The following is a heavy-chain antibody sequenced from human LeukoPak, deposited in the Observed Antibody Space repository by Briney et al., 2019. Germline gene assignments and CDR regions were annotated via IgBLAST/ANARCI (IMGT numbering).Heavy chain of an antibody. CDR1: GGSISSSNW. CDR3: ARVRVGANRGFVDY. J-gene: IGHJ4*02. CDR2: IYHSGST. D-gene: IGHD1-26*01. V-gene: IGHV4-4*02. Sequence: SGTLSLTCAVSGGSISSSNWWSWVRQPPGKGLEWIGEIYHSGSTNYNPSLKSRVTISVDTSKNRFSLKLSSVTAADTAVYYCARVRVGANRGFVDYWGQGILVTVSS.